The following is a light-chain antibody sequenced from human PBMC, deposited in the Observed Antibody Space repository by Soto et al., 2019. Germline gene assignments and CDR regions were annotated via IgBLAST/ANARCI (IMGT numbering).Light chain of an antibody. CDR1: SSNIGSNY. J-gene: IGLJ2*01. Sequence: QAVVTQPPSASGTPGQRVTISCSGSSSNIGSNYVYWYQQFPGTAPKLLIYRNNQRPSGVPDRFSASKSGTSASLAISGLRSDDEADYYCAAWDDSLNGHVVFGGGTKVTVL. CDR3: AAWDDSLNGHVV. CDR2: RNN. V-gene: IGLV1-47*01.